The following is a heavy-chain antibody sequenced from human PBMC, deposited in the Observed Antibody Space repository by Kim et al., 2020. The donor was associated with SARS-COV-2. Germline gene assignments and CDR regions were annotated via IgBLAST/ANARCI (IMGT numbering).Heavy chain of an antibody. CDR1: GFNFIHYE. CDR2: ISSSGTAI. Sequence: GGSLRLSCAASGFNFIHYEMDWVRQAPGKGLELISYISSSGTAIYYADSVKGRFTISRDNAKNSLYLQMNSLRAEDTAVYYCARVFGSGYPFDYWGQGVLVTVSS. D-gene: IGHD3-10*01. CDR3: ARVFGSGYPFDY. V-gene: IGHV3-48*03. J-gene: IGHJ4*02.